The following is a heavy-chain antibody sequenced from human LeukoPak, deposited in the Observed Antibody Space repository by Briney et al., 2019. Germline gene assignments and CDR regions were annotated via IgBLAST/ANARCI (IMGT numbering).Heavy chain of an antibody. CDR1: GFNFNDYY. CDR2: ISHSGRYT. CDR3: ARDRRRTSDNAFDI. V-gene: IGHV3-11*05. Sequence: PGGSLRLSCVASGFNFNDYYMSWIRQAPGKGLEWVSFISHSGRYTNDADSVKGRFTISRENAKNSLYLQMNNLRAEDTAVYYCARDRRRTSDNAFDIWGQGTMVTVSS. J-gene: IGHJ3*02.